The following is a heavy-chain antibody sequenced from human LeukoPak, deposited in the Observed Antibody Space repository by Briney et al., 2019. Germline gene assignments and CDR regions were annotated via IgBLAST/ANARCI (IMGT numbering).Heavy chain of an antibody. CDR1: GYTFTGYY. V-gene: IGHV1-2*02. J-gene: IGHJ4*02. D-gene: IGHD4-23*01. CDR2: INPNSGGT. Sequence: ASVKVSCKASGYTFTGYYMHWVRQAPGQGLEWMGWINPNSGGTYYAQKFQGRVTMTSDTSISTTYMELSRLRSDNTAVYYCARDLYGGTSATFDYWGQGTLVTVSS. CDR3: ARDLYGGTSATFDY.